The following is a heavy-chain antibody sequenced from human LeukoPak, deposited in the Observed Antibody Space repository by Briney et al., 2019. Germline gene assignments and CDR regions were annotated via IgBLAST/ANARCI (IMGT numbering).Heavy chain of an antibody. CDR3: ARGAYNYGSGSYVFDY. CDR2: IYTSGST. V-gene: IGHV4-4*07. J-gene: IGHJ4*02. Sequence: SETLSLTCTVSGVSITSYYWSWIRQPAGKGLEWIGRIYTSGSTNYNPSLKSRVTMSVDTSKDQFSLKLSSVTAADTAVYYCARGAYNYGSGSYVFDYWGQGTLVTVSS. D-gene: IGHD3-10*01. CDR1: GVSITSYY.